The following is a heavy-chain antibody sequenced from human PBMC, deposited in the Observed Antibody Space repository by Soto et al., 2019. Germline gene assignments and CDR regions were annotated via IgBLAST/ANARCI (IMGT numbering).Heavy chain of an antibody. J-gene: IGHJ3*02. CDR2: IYYSGST. CDR1: GVSISSYY. CDR3: ARDSYYAFWRGYRDAFDT. Sequence: SETLSLTCTVSGVSISSYYWSWIRQPPGKGLEWIGYIYYSGSTNYNPSLKSRVTISVDTSKNQFSLKLSSVTAADTAVYYCARDSYYAFWRGYRDAFDTWGQGTMVTVSS. D-gene: IGHD3-3*01. V-gene: IGHV4-59*01.